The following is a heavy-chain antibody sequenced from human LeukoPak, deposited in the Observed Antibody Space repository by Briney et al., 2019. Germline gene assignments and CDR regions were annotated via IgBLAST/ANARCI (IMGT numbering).Heavy chain of an antibody. Sequence: GGSLRLSCAASGFTFTDHYMSWIRQAPGKGLEWVSYTSGDATYTNYGDSVKGRFTISRHNAKNSLYLQMNSLRADDTAIYYCARLDNGYLPDYWGQGTMVTVSS. V-gene: IGHV3-11*03. CDR2: TSGDATYT. J-gene: IGHJ4*02. D-gene: IGHD5-18*01. CDR3: ARLDNGYLPDY. CDR1: GFTFTDHY.